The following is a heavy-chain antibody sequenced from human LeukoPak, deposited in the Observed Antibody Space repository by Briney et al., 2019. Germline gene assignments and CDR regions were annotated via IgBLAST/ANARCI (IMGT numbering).Heavy chain of an antibody. Sequence: GGSLRLSCAASGFTFISYAMSWVRQAPGKGLEWVSAISGSGGSTYYADSVKGRFTISRDNSKNTLYLQMNSLRAEDTAVYYCAKDLYYDSSGAFDPWGQGTLVTVSS. V-gene: IGHV3-23*01. CDR1: GFTFISYA. D-gene: IGHD3-22*01. J-gene: IGHJ5*02. CDR3: AKDLYYDSSGAFDP. CDR2: ISGSGGST.